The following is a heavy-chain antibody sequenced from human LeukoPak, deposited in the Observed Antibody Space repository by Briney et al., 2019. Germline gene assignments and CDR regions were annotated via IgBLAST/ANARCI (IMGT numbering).Heavy chain of an antibody. CDR2: ISSRSSTI. Sequence: GGSLRLSCAASGFTFSTHDLNWVRQAPGKGLEWVSFISSRSSTIYYADSVKGRFTISRDNAKRSLYLQMNSLRAEDTAVYYCARDGELGSPADAFDIWGQGTMVTVSS. V-gene: IGHV3-48*04. CDR1: GFTFSTHD. CDR3: ARDGELGSPADAFDI. J-gene: IGHJ3*02. D-gene: IGHD1-26*01.